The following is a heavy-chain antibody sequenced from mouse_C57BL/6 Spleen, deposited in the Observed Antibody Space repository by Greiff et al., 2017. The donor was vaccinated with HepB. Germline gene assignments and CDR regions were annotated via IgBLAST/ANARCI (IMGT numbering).Heavy chain of an antibody. V-gene: IGHV5-6*02. Sequence: EVMLVESGGDLVKPGGSLKLSCAASGFTFSSYGMSWVRQTPDKRLEWVATISSGGSYTYYPDSVKGRFTISRDNAKNTLYLQMSSLKSEDTAMYYCARDVTFDYWGQGTTLTVSS. CDR3: ARDVTFDY. J-gene: IGHJ2*01. CDR1: GFTFSSYG. CDR2: ISSGGSYT. D-gene: IGHD2-12*01.